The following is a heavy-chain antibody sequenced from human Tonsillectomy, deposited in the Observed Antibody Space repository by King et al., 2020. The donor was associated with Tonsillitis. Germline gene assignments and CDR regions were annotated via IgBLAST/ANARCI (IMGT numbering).Heavy chain of an antibody. CDR3: AGVKGYCSGGSCYLPPFDP. Sequence: QLVQSGAEVKKPGASVKVSCKASGYTFTDYYMHWVRQAPGQGLEWMGWINPNSGGTNYAQKFQGRVTMTRDTSISTAYMELSRLRSDDTAVYYCAGVKGYCSGGSCYLPPFDPWGQGTLVTVSS. CDR2: INPNSGGT. V-gene: IGHV1-2*02. D-gene: IGHD2-15*01. J-gene: IGHJ5*02. CDR1: GYTFTDYY.